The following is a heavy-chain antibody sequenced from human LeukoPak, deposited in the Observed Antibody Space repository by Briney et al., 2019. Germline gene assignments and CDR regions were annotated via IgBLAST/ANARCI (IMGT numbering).Heavy chain of an antibody. CDR2: INHSGST. Sequence: PSETLSLTCAVYGGSFSGYYWSWIRQPPGKGLEWIGEINHSGSTNYNPSLKSRVTISVGTSKNQFSLKLSSVTAADTAVYYCARGGLVWSSSSPNDYWGQGTLVTVSS. J-gene: IGHJ4*02. D-gene: IGHD6-6*01. V-gene: IGHV4-34*01. CDR1: GGSFSGYY. CDR3: ARGGLVWSSSSPNDY.